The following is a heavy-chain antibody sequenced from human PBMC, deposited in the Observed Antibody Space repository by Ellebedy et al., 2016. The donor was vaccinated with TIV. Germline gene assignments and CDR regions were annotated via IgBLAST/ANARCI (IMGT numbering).Heavy chain of an antibody. J-gene: IGHJ3*02. CDR3: ARRLVAGSPNSFDM. V-gene: IGHV4-59*08. Sequence: PSETLSLTCTVSGGSISFYFWSCIRQSPGKGLGWIGFIHYSGSTIYNPSLKSRVTISVDTSKSQFSLKLSSVTAADTAVYYCARRLVAGSPNSFDMWGQGTMVTVSS. D-gene: IGHD6-19*01. CDR1: GGSISFYF. CDR2: IHYSGST.